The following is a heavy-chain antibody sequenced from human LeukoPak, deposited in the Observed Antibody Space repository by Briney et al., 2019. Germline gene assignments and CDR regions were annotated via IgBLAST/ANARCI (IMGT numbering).Heavy chain of an antibody. CDR1: GGSLSSYY. CDR3: AREEAAAGGNWFDP. D-gene: IGHD6-13*01. Sequence: SETLSLTCTVSGGSLSSYYWSWIRQPPGRGLEWIGYIYYSGSTNYNPSLKSRVTISVDTSKNQFSLKLSSVTAADTAVYYCAREEAAAGGNWFDPWGQGTLVTVSS. J-gene: IGHJ5*02. V-gene: IGHV4-59*01. CDR2: IYYSGST.